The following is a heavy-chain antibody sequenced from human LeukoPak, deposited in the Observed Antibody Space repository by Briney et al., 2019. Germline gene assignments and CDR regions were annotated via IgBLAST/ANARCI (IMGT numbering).Heavy chain of an antibody. CDR2: IIPIFGTA. Sequence: SVKVSCEASGGTFSSYAISWVRQAPGQGLEWMGGIIPIFGTANYAQKFQGRVTITADESTSTAYMELSSLRSEDTAVYYCARDKSYYDSSAPPGTIDPWGQGTLVTVSS. CDR1: GGTFSSYA. J-gene: IGHJ5*02. D-gene: IGHD3-22*01. V-gene: IGHV1-69*13. CDR3: ARDKSYYDSSAPPGTIDP.